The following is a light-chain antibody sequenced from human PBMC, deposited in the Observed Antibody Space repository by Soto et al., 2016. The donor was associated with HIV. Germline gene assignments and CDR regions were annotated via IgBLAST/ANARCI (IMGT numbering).Light chain of an antibody. CDR2: KTS. CDR1: QSVSVW. V-gene: IGKV1-5*03. Sequence: DIQMTQFPSTLSASIGDRVTITCRASQSVSVWLAWYQQKPGKAPNLLIFKTSTLEIGVPSRFSGSGSRTDFTLTLSSVQPDDVGTYYCQQYNTVPWTFGQGT. CDR3: QQYNTVPWT. J-gene: IGKJ1*01.